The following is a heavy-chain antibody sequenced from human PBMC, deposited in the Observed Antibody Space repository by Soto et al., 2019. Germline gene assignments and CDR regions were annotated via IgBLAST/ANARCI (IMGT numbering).Heavy chain of an antibody. CDR2: SGGSDLST. D-gene: IGHD1-1*01. Sequence: EVQLLESGGGLVQPGGSLRLSCVGAGLTFSRADLNWVRQPPGKGLEWVSESGGSDLSTHYVACVKGRFTISRDSSKNTLYMQMNSLSAVDTDVYTCVTQPWNYWGPGSRVTVS. CDR1: GLTFSRAD. V-gene: IGHV3-23*01. J-gene: IGHJ4*02. CDR3: VTQPWNY.